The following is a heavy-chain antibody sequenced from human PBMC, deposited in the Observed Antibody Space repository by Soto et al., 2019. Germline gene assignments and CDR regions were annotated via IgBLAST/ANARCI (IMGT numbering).Heavy chain of an antibody. J-gene: IGHJ4*02. Sequence: EVQVVESGGGLVKPGGSLRLSCAASGFTFSDYSMNWVRQGPGKGLEWVSSISTTSTHIYYADSLKGRFTISRDNVKNSLYLQMNSLRAEDTAVYYWATGTTTVQRDDLLDYWGQGTLVTFSS. V-gene: IGHV3-21*01. CDR2: ISTTSTHI. D-gene: IGHD1-1*01. CDR1: GFTFSDYS. CDR3: ATGTTTVQRDDLLDY.